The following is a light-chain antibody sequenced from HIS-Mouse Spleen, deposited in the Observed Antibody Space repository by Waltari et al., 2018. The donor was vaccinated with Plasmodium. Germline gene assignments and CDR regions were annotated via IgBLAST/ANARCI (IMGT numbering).Light chain of an antibody. Sequence: EIVLTQSPATLSLSPGERPTLSCRANQSVTSYLAWYQHKSGQAPRLLIYEASTRATAIPARFSGSGSGTDFTLTISSLEPEDFAVYYCQQRSNWPRVLTFGGGTKVEIK. CDR2: EAS. CDR3: QQRSNWPRVLT. V-gene: IGKV3-11*01. CDR1: QSVTSY. J-gene: IGKJ4*01.